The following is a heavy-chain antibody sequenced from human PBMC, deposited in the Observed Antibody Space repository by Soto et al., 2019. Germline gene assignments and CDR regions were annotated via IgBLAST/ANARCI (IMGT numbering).Heavy chain of an antibody. CDR2: ISSSGSTI. D-gene: IGHD1-1*01. V-gene: IGHV3-48*03. CDR3: ARDVQGSGCFEY. J-gene: IGHJ4*02. Sequence: GGSLRLSCAASGFTFSSYEMNWVRQAPGKGLEWVSYISSSGSTIYYADSVKGRFTISRDNAKNSLYLQMNSVRAEDTAVYYCARDVQGSGCFEYWGQGTLVTVSS. CDR1: GFTFSSYE.